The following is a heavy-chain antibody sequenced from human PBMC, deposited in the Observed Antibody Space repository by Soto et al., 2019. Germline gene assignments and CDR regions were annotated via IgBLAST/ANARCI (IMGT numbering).Heavy chain of an antibody. Sequence: EVQLVESGGGLVQPGGSLRLSCAASGFTFSSYEMNWVRQAPGKGLEWVSYISSSGSTIYYADSVKGRFTISRDNAKNSMYLQMNSLRAEATAVYYCARPLALYYYGMDVWGQGTTVTVSS. D-gene: IGHD3-3*02. V-gene: IGHV3-48*03. J-gene: IGHJ6*01. CDR2: ISSSGSTI. CDR1: GFTFSSYE. CDR3: ARPLALYYYGMDV.